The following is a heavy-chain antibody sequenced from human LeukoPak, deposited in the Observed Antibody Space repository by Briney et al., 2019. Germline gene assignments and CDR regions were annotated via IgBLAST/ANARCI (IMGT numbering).Heavy chain of an antibody. V-gene: IGHV4-38-2*02. CDR2: LYYSGST. CDR1: GFSLTIGYF. CDR3: ATWGNNRSFDY. D-gene: IGHD2/OR15-2a*01. Sequence: SETLSLTCNVSGFSLTIGYFWGWIRQPPGKGLEWIGSLYYSGSTYYNPSLKSRVTISVDTSKNQFSLKLNSVTAADTAVYYCATWGNNRSFDYWGQGTLVTVSS. J-gene: IGHJ4*02.